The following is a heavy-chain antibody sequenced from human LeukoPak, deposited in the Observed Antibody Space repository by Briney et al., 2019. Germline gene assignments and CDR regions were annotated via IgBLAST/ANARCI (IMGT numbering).Heavy chain of an antibody. D-gene: IGHD5-12*01. J-gene: IGHJ4*02. CDR1: GGSFSGYH. V-gene: IGHV4-34*01. CDR2: INHSGST. Sequence: SETLSLTCAVYGGSFSGYHWSWIRQPPGKGLEWIGEINHSGSTNYNPSLKSRVTISVDASKNQFSLKLSSVTAADTAVYYCARGRKWLPIDYWGQGTLVTVSS. CDR3: ARGRKWLPIDY.